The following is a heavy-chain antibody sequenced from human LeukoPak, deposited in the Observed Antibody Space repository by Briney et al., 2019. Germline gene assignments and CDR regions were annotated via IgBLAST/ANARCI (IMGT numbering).Heavy chain of an antibody. CDR2: IKNDGSEK. V-gene: IGHV3-7*01. J-gene: IGHJ4*02. D-gene: IGHD5-12*01. CDR1: GVPFSTYW. Sequence: GSLRLSCAASGVPFSTYWITWVRQAAGKGLEGVANIKNDGSEKYYVDSVKGRFTISRDNAENSLFLQMNSLRVEDTAIYYCTRDSGLTGYDLLDYWGQGTLVTVSS. CDR3: TRDSGLTGYDLLDY.